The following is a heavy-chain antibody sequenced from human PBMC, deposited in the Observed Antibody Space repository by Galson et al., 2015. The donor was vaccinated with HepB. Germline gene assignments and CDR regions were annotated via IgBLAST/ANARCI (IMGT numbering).Heavy chain of an antibody. CDR1: GDSVSSNSAA. V-gene: IGHV6-1*01. Sequence: CAISGDSVSSNSAAWNWIRQSPSRGLEWLGRTYYRSKWYNDYAVSVKSRITINPDTSKNQFSLQLNSVTPEDTAVYYCARAKQGIAARPNPYYYYYYMDVWGKGTTVTVSS. CDR3: ARAKQGIAARPNPYYYYYYMDV. J-gene: IGHJ6*03. D-gene: IGHD6-6*01. CDR2: TYYRSKWYN.